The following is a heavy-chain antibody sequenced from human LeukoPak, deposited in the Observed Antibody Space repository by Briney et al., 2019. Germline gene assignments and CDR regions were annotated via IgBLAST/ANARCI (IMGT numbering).Heavy chain of an antibody. CDR2: IYYSGST. Sequence: SETLSLTCTVSGGSISSSSYYWSWIRQPPGKGLEWIGYIYYSGSTNYNPSLKSRVTISVDTSKNQFSLKLSSVTAADTAVYYCASGPLGRFDYWGQGTLVTVSS. D-gene: IGHD3-10*01. V-gene: IGHV4-61*01. CDR3: ASGPLGRFDY. CDR1: GGSISSSSYY. J-gene: IGHJ4*02.